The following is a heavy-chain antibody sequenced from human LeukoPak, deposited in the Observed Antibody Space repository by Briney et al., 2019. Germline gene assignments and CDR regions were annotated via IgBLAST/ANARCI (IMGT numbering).Heavy chain of an antibody. Sequence: GGYLRLSCAASGFTFDDYTMHWVRQAPGKGLESVSLISWDGGSTYYADSVKGRFTISRDNSKNSLYLQMNSLRTEDTALYYCAKEGGGSYRDAFDTWGQGTMVTVSS. D-gene: IGHD1-26*01. J-gene: IGHJ3*02. CDR3: AKEGGGSYRDAFDT. CDR1: GFTFDDYT. V-gene: IGHV3-43*01. CDR2: ISWDGGST.